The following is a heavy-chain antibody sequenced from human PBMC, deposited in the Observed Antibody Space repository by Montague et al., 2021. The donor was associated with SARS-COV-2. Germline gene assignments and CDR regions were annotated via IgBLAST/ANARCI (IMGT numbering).Heavy chain of an antibody. CDR3: ARLRDGVVPSPILGVGPYYSYYFMDV. J-gene: IGHJ6*03. CDR1: GGSFSGYY. D-gene: IGHD3-10*01. CDR2: INHGGST. V-gene: IGHV4-34*01. Sequence: SETLSLTCAVYGGSFSGYYWNWIRQPPGKGLEWIGGINHGGSTNYNPSLKSRLTISTDPPKNQFSLKLTSVAAADTAVYYCARLRDGVVPSPILGVGPYYSYYFMDVWGKGTTVTVSS.